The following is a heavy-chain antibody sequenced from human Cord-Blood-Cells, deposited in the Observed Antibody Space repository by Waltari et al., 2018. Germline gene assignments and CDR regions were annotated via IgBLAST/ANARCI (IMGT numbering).Heavy chain of an antibody. J-gene: IGHJ3*02. V-gene: IGHV3-74*01. CDR3: ARGGDYSNAFDI. D-gene: IGHD4-4*01. CDR1: GFTFSSSW. CDR2: INSDGSST. Sequence: EVQLVESGGGLVQPGGSLRLSCAASGFTFSSSWMHWVRQAPGKGLVWVSRINSDGSSTSYADSVKGRFTISRDNAKNTLYLQMNSLRAEDTAVYYCARGGDYSNAFDIWGQGTMVTVSS.